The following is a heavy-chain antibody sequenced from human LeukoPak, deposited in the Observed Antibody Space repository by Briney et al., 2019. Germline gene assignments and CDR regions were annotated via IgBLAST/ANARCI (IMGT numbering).Heavy chain of an antibody. J-gene: IGHJ4*02. Sequence: PGGSLRLSCAASGFTLSSYAMSWVRQAPGKGLEWVSAISGGGSTYYADSVKGRFTISRDKSKNTLYLQMNSLRAEDTAVYYCAKSGLNRFDYWGQGTLVTVSS. CDR1: GFTLSSYA. CDR2: ISGGGST. CDR3: AKSGLNRFDY. D-gene: IGHD2-15*01. V-gene: IGHV3-23*01.